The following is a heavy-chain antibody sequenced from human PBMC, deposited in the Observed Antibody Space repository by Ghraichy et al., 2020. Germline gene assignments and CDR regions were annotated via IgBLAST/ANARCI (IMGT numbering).Heavy chain of an antibody. CDR3: AREGDDYSRVNDY. J-gene: IGHJ4*02. V-gene: IGHV4-30-4*01. D-gene: IGHD4-11*01. Sequence: SQTLSLTCTVSGGSISSGDYYWSWIRQPPGKGLEWIGYIYYSGSTYYNPSLKSRVTISVDTSKNQFSLKLSSVTAADTAVYYCAREGDDYSRVNDYWGQGTLVTVSS. CDR2: IYYSGST. CDR1: GGSISSGDYY.